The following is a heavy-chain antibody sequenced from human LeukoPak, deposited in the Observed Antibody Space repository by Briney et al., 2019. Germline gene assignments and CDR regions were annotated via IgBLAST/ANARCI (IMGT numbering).Heavy chain of an antibody. CDR1: GFTFSSYE. CDR3: ARPGFWSGYYPFGF. D-gene: IGHD3-3*01. V-gene: IGHV3-48*01. J-gene: IGHJ4*02. CDR2: ISSSSSTI. Sequence: GGSLRLSCAASGFTFSSYEMNWVRQAPGKGLEWVSYISSSSSTIYYADSVKGRFTISRDNAKNSLYLQMNSLRAEDTAVYYCARPGFWSGYYPFGFWGQGTLLTVSS.